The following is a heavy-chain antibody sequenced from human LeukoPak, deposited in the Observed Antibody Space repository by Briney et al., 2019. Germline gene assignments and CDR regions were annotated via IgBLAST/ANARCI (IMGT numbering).Heavy chain of an antibody. CDR2: IYYSGST. Sequence: PSETLSLTCTVSGGSISSGDYYWSWIRQPPGKGLEWIGYIYYSGSTYYNPSLKSRVTISVDTSKNQFSLRLSSVTAADTAVYYCARTPILERLGTDYWGQGTLVTVSS. D-gene: IGHD3-3*01. J-gene: IGHJ4*02. V-gene: IGHV4-30-4*08. CDR1: GGSISSGDYY. CDR3: ARTPILERLGTDY.